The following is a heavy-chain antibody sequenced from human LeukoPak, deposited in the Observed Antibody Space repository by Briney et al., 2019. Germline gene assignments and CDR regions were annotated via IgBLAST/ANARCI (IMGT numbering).Heavy chain of an antibody. CDR3: ARDRDYGDY. CDR1: GFTFSSYW. Sequence: PGGSLRLSCADSGFTFSSYWMQWVRQAPGKGLVWVSRINSDGSSTIYADSVKGRFTISRDDAKNSLYLQMNSLRAEDAAVYYCARDRDYGDYWGLRTLVTVSS. CDR2: INSDGSST. J-gene: IGHJ4*02. V-gene: IGHV3-74*01.